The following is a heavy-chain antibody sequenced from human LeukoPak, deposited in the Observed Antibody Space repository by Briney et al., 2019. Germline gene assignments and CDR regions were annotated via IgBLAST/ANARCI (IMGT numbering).Heavy chain of an antibody. CDR1: GGSISSSSHY. Sequence: SETLSLTCTVSGGSISSSSHYWSWVRQPPGKGLEWIGSIYYSGSTYYNPSLKSRVTISVDTSKNQFSLKLSSVTAADTAVYYCARGGWNKFDYWGQGTLVTVSS. CDR3: ARGGWNKFDY. J-gene: IGHJ4*02. CDR2: IYYSGST. D-gene: IGHD3-22*01. V-gene: IGHV4-39*07.